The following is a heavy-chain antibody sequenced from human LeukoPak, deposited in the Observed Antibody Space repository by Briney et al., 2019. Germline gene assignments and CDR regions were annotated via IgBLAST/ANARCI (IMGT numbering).Heavy chain of an antibody. J-gene: IGHJ4*02. CDR3: ARQAY. Sequence: SETLSLTCTISDGSVSDYYWSWIRQSPGKGLEWIGYIYHTGSTSYSPSLKSRVTISADTSQNQFSLKLSSVTAADTAVYYCARQAYWGQGTLVTVSS. CDR2: IYHTGST. V-gene: IGHV4-59*02. CDR1: DGSVSDYY.